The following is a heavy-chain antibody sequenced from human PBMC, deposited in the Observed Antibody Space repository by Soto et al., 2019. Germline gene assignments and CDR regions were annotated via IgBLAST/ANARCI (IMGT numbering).Heavy chain of an antibody. V-gene: IGHV1-18*01. CDR2: NSDYNGTT. Sequence: QVPVVQSGAEGTKPGASVTVSCKTSGFKFTIYGITWVRQAPGQGLEWRGWNSDYNGTTNDARNFQGRITLNTDTSTSTAHMEMRSLRSDDTAVYYCARDLVSYSDYDGINNWGHGTLVTVSS. CDR1: GFKFTIYG. D-gene: IGHD5-12*01. J-gene: IGHJ4*01. CDR3: ARDLVSYSDYDGINN.